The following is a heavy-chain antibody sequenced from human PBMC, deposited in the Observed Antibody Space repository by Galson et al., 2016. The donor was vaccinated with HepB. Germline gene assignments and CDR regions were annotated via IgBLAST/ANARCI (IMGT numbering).Heavy chain of an antibody. D-gene: IGHD2-21*01. Sequence: PALVKPTQTLTLTCTFSGFSLSSSGTCVSWIRQPPGKALEWLALIDWDDDKYYSTSLKTRISISKDSSKNQVVLTMTNMDPVDTATYYCARIYSFTSYSYEMDVWGQGTTVTVSS. CDR3: ARIYSFTSYSYEMDV. CDR2: IDWDDDK. V-gene: IGHV2-70*01. CDR1: GFSLSSSGTC. J-gene: IGHJ6*02.